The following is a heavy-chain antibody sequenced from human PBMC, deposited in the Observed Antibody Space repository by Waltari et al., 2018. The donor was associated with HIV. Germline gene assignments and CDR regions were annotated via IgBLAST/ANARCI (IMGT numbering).Heavy chain of an antibody. CDR1: GYNFTTHN. Sequence: QVQLVQSGPKVRKPGASVQLSCKASGYNFTTHNIHWVRQAPGQGLQWMGVINPSGAYISFAQKFQGRLAMTRDTSTSTVYMDLNSLTYDDTATYYCASKVGASYLYWGRGTLVTVSS. V-gene: IGHV1-46*01. D-gene: IGHD1-26*01. J-gene: IGHJ4*02. CDR3: ASKVGASYLY. CDR2: INPSGAYI.